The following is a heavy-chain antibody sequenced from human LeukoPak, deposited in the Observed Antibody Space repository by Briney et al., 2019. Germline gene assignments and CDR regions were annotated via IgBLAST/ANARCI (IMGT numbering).Heavy chain of an antibody. CDR1: GFSFSIYG. V-gene: IGHV3-21*01. CDR3: AREPTVTTSGY. D-gene: IGHD4-17*01. Sequence: PGGSLRLSCAASGFSFSIYGMNWVRQAPGKGLEWVSSISSRSSSIYYADSVKGRFTISRDDAKNSLYLQMNSLRAEDTAIYFCAREPTVTTSGYWGQGTLVTVSS. CDR2: ISSRSSSI. J-gene: IGHJ4*02.